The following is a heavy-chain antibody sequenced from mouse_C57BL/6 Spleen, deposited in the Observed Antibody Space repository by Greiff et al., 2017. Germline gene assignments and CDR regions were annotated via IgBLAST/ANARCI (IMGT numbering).Heavy chain of an antibody. D-gene: IGHD1-1*01. CDR1: GYTFTSYW. Sequence: QVQLQQPGAELVKPGASVKLSCKASGYTFTSYWMHWVKQRPGQGLEWIGMIHPNSGSTNYNENFKSKATLTVDKSSSTAYMQLSSLTSEDAAVYNCTRYCGSSYRYFDVWGTATTVTVSS. V-gene: IGHV1-64*01. CDR2: IHPNSGST. CDR3: TRYCGSSYRYFDV. J-gene: IGHJ1*03.